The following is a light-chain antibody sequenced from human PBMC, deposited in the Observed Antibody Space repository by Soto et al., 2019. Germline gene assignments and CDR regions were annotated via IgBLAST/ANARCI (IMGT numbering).Light chain of an antibody. Sequence: DIQMTQSPSSLSASVGDRVTITCRASQNIRNYLNWYQQRPGKTPNLLVYAASNLRGGVPSRFSGSGSGTVFTLTINSLQPEDFATHYCQQIHSTSSYTFGQGTRVDIK. V-gene: IGKV1-39*01. CDR2: AAS. CDR1: QNIRNY. J-gene: IGKJ2*01. CDR3: QQIHSTSSYT.